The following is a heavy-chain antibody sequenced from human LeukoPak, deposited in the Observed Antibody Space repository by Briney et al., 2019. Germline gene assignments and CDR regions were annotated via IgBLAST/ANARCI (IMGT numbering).Heavy chain of an antibody. Sequence: SDTLSLTCTVSGGSISSYYWRWLRQPPGKGLEWIGYIYYSGSTNYNPSLKSRVTISVDTSKNQFSLKLSSVTAADTAVYYCARDGSSGYTPFDYWGQGTLVTVSS. CDR3: ARDGSSGYTPFDY. CDR2: IYYSGST. V-gene: IGHV4-59*01. J-gene: IGHJ4*02. CDR1: GGSISSYY. D-gene: IGHD3-22*01.